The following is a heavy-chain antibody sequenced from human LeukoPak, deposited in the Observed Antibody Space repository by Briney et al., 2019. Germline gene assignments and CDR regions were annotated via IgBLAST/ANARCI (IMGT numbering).Heavy chain of an antibody. V-gene: IGHV4-31*03. CDR2: IYSSGDT. J-gene: IGHJ5*02. CDR1: GGSITSGTYY. D-gene: IGHD6-13*01. Sequence: SETLSLTCTVSGGSITSGTYYWTWIRHHPGKGLEWIGYIYSSGDTQYNPSLRSRVTMSVDTSKSQFSLKLSSVTAADTAVYYCARGQSRSSWYLEDWFDPWGQGTLVTVSS. CDR3: ARGQSRSSWYLEDWFDP.